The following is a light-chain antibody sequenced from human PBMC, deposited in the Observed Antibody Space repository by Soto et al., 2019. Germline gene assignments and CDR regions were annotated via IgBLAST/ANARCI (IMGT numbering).Light chain of an antibody. J-gene: IGLJ1*01. Sequence: QSALTQPAYVSGSPGQSITISCTGTSSDVGGYNYVSWYQQHPGKAPKLMIYEVSNRPSGVSNRFSGSKSGNTASLTISGLQAEDEADYYCSSYTSSSIPYVFGTWTNVTVL. V-gene: IGLV2-14*01. CDR1: SSDVGGYNY. CDR3: SSYTSSSIPYV. CDR2: EVS.